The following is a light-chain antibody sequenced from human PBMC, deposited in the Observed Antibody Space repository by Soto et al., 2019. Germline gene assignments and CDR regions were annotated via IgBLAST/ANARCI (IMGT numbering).Light chain of an antibody. Sequence: QSVLTQPPSASGSPGQSVTISCTGTSSDVGGYNLVSWYQQHPGKAPKLMIHEVSKRPSGVPDRFSGSKSGNTASLTVSGLQAEDEADYYCSSYAGSNNPWVFGGGTQLTVL. CDR1: SSDVGGYNL. V-gene: IGLV2-8*01. J-gene: IGLJ3*02. CDR3: SSYAGSNNPWV. CDR2: EVS.